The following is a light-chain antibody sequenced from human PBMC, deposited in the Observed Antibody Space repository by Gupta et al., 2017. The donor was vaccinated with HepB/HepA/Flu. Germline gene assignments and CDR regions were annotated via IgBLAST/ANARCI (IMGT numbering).Light chain of an antibody. CDR3: QVWGSTTDHV. Sequence: SSVLTQPPSVSVAPGKTARITCGGTGIGSKSVHWYQQKSGQAPILVVYDDSHRPSGIPERFSGSNSGDTATLTISTVEAGDEADYYCQVWGSTTDHVFGTGTKVTVL. CDR1: GIGSKS. V-gene: IGLV3-21*01. J-gene: IGLJ1*01. CDR2: DDS.